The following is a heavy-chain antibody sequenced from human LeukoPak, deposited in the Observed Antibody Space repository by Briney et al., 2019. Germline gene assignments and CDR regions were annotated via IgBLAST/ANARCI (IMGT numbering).Heavy chain of an antibody. CDR3: ARVESMIRGPYMDV. CDR1: GYSISSGYY. D-gene: IGHD3-10*01. V-gene: IGHV4-38-2*02. J-gene: IGHJ6*03. Sequence: PSETLSLTCTVSGYSISSGYYWGWIRQPPGKGLEWIGSIYHSGSTYYNPSLKSRVTISVDTSKNQFSLKLSSVTAADTAVYYCARVESMIRGPYMDVWGKGTTVTVSS. CDR2: IYHSGST.